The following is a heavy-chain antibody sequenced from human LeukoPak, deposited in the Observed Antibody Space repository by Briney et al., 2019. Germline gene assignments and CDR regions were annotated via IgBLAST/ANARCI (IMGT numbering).Heavy chain of an antibody. CDR3: ARSSGSSTGHFDY. CDR1: GGTFSSYA. CDR2: INPSSGGT. V-gene: IGHV1-2*02. Sequence: ASVKVSCKASGGTFSSYAMSWVRQAPGQGLEWMGWINPSSGGTNYAQKFQDRVTMTRDTSIDTAYMELSRLRSDDTAAYYCARSSGSSTGHFDYWGQGALVTVSS. J-gene: IGHJ4*02. D-gene: IGHD1-26*01.